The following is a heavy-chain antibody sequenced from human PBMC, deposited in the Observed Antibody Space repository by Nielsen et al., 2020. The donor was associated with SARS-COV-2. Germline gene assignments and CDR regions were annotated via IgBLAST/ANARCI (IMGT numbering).Heavy chain of an antibody. D-gene: IGHD3-3*01. CDR2: IYHSGST. J-gene: IGHJ6*03. CDR3: ARDFTLSYDFWSGPADYYYYYMDV. V-gene: IGHV4-4*02. Sequence: SETLSLTCAVSGGSISSSNWWSWVRQPPGKGLEWIGEIYHSGSTNYNPSLKSRVTISVDKSKSQFSLKLSSVTAADTAVYYCARDFTLSYDFWSGPADYYYYYMDVWGKGTTVTVSS. CDR1: GGSISSSNW.